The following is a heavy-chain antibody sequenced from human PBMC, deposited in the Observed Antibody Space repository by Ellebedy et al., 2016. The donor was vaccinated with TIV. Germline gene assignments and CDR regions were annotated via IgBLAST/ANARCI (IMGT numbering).Heavy chain of an antibody. CDR2: ISYDGSNK. D-gene: IGHD3-3*01. J-gene: IGHJ4*02. Sequence: GGSLRLSXAASGFTFSSYAMHWVRQAPGKGLEWVAVISYDGSNKYYADSVKGRFTISRDNSKNTLYLQMNSLRAEDTAVYYCAREIDFWSGSYLDYWGQGTLVTVSS. V-gene: IGHV3-30-3*01. CDR3: AREIDFWSGSYLDY. CDR1: GFTFSSYA.